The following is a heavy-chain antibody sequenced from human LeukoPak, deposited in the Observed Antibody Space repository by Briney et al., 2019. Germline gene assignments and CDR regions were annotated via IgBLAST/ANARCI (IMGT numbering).Heavy chain of an antibody. D-gene: IGHD1-1*01. CDR1: GFTFSSYW. Sequence: GRSLRLSCAAPGFTFSSYWMHWVRQAPGKGLVWVSRLNSDGSSTSYADSVKGRFTISRDNAETTLHLQMNNLSAEDTAVYYCARASNRNSINFDYWGQGALVTVSS. J-gene: IGHJ4*02. V-gene: IGHV3-74*01. CDR3: ARASNRNSINFDY. CDR2: LNSDGSST.